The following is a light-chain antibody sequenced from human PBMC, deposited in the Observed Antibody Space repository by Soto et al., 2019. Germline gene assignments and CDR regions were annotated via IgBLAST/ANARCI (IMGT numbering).Light chain of an antibody. V-gene: IGKV1-5*03. CDR3: QEYNSY. J-gene: IGKJ4*01. Sequence: DNQMTQSPSTLSASVGDRVTITCRASQGIDDWLAWYQQKPGKDPKLLIYKASNLESGVPSRFSGRGFGTEFTLTISSLQPDDSATYYCQEYNSYFVGGTKVEIK. CDR1: QGIDDW. CDR2: KAS.